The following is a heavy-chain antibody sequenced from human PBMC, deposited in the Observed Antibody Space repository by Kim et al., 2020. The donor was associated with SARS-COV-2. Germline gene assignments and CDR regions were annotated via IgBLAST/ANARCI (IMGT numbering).Heavy chain of an antibody. Sequence: ASVKVSCKASGYTFTSYGISWVRQAPGQGLEWMGWISAYNGNTNYAQKLQGRVTMTTDTSTSTAYMELRSLRSDDTAVYYCARTGGVSGSGSYGWFDPWGQGTLVTVSS. CDR1: GYTFTSYG. CDR2: ISAYNGNT. D-gene: IGHD3-10*01. J-gene: IGHJ5*02. CDR3: ARTGGVSGSGSYGWFDP. V-gene: IGHV1-18*04.